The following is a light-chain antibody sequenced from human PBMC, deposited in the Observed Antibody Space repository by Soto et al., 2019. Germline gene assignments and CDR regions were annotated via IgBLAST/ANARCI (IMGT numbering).Light chain of an antibody. J-gene: IGKJ1*01. V-gene: IGKV1-5*03. Sequence: DIQMTQSPSTLSGSVGDRVTITCRASQTISSWFAWYQQKPGQAPKLLIYKASTLKSGVPSRFSGSGSGTEFTLTISSLQPDDFATYYCQHYNSYSEAFGQGTKVEFK. CDR1: QTISSW. CDR3: QHYNSYSEA. CDR2: KAS.